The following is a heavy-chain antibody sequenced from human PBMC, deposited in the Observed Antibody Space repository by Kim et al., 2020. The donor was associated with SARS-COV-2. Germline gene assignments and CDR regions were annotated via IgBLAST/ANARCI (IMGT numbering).Heavy chain of an antibody. Sequence: SETLSLTCTVSGGSISSYYWSWIRQPPGKGLEWIGYIYYSGSTNYNPSLKSRVTISVDTSKNQFSLKLSSVTAADTAVYYCARAGPQNWFDPWGQGTLVT. V-gene: IGHV4-59*13. CDR2: IYYSGST. J-gene: IGHJ5*02. CDR3: ARAGPQNWFDP. CDR1: GGSISSYY.